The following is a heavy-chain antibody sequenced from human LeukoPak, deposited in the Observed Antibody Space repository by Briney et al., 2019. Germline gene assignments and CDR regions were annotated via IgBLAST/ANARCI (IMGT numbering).Heavy chain of an antibody. CDR2: IYYSGST. V-gene: IGHV4-59*08. CDR3: ARSSNYGDHVDY. D-gene: IGHD4-17*01. Sequence: SETLSLTCTVSGGSIHSYYWSWIRQPPGKGLEWIGYIYYSGSTNYNPSLKSRVTISVDTSKNQFSLKLRSVTAADTAVYYCARSSNYGDHVDYWGQGTLVTVSS. J-gene: IGHJ4*02. CDR1: GGSIHSYY.